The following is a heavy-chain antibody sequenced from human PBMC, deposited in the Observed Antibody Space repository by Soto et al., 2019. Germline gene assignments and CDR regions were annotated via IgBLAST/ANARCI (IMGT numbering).Heavy chain of an antibody. CDR3: ARGWVFDYVNDY. D-gene: IGHD4-17*01. V-gene: IGHV4-31*03. CDR2: IYYSGSS. Sequence: QVQLQESGPGLVKPSQTLSLTCTVSGGSISSGGYYWSWIRQHPGKGLEWIGYIYYSGSSYYNPSLKSRVTISVDTSKNQFSLKLSSVTAADTAVYYCARGWVFDYVNDYWGQGTLVTVSS. CDR1: GGSISSGGYY. J-gene: IGHJ4*02.